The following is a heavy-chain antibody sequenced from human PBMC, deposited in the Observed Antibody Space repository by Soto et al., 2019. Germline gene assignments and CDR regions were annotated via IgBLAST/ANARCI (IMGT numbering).Heavy chain of an antibody. D-gene: IGHD3-22*01. Sequence: ASVKVSCKASGYTFTSYDSNWVRQATGQGLEWMGWMNPNSGNTGYAQKFQGRVTMTRNTSISTAYMELSSLRSEDTAVYYCARARGGYDSSGLYYYYYYGMDVWGQGTTVTVSS. CDR2: MNPNSGNT. CDR3: ARARGGYDSSGLYYYYYYGMDV. V-gene: IGHV1-8*01. CDR1: GYTFTSYD. J-gene: IGHJ6*02.